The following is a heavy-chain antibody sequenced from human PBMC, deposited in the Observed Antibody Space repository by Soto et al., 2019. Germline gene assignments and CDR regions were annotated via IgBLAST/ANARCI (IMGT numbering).Heavy chain of an antibody. Sequence: QVQLAESGGGVVQPGRSLRLSCISSGFRFSDYGMHWVRQAPGKGLEWVAMMSFDGTYKYSADSVKGRFIISRDNSKNTLYLQMNSLRAEDTAVYYCAKDRRDGEYNSVYDFWGQGTLVTVSS. CDR2: MSFDGTYK. D-gene: IGHD4-17*01. V-gene: IGHV3-30*18. CDR3: AKDRRDGEYNSVYDF. J-gene: IGHJ4*02. CDR1: GFRFSDYG.